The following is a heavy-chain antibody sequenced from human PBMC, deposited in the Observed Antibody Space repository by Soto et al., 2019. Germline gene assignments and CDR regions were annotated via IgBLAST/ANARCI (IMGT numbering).Heavy chain of an antibody. CDR3: AKDQGSSWYEIDY. Sequence: EVQLLESGGGLVQPGGSLRLSCAASGFTFSNYAVTWVRQAPGKGLAWVSTISGSGGSTYYADSVKGRFTISRDNSKNTLYVQMNSLRAEDTAVYYCAKDQGSSWYEIDYWGQGTLVTCSS. CDR1: GFTFSNYA. D-gene: IGHD6-13*01. CDR2: ISGSGGST. J-gene: IGHJ4*02. V-gene: IGHV3-23*01.